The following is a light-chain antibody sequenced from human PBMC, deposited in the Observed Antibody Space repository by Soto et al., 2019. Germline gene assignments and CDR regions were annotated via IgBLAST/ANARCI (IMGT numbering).Light chain of an antibody. J-gene: IGKJ3*01. V-gene: IGKV3-20*01. CDR1: QSVSIY. CDR2: GAS. CDR3: QQYGSSRFT. Sequence: EIVLTQSPATLSLSPGERATLSCRASQSVSIYLAWYQQKPGQAPRLLIYGASSRATGIPDRFSGSGSGTDFTLTISRLEPEDFAVYYCQQYGSSRFTFGPGTKVDI.